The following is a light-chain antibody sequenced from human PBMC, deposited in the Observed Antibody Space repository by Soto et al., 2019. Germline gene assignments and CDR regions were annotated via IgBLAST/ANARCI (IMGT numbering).Light chain of an antibody. Sequence: QSVLTQPPSLSAAPGQKVTISCSGSSSNIGNNYVSWYQQLPGTAPKLLIYDNNKRPSGIPDRFSGSKSGTSATLGITGLQTGDEAYYYCGTWDSSLSAVFGGGTKLTVL. CDR2: DNN. CDR3: GTWDSSLSAV. J-gene: IGLJ2*01. V-gene: IGLV1-51*01. CDR1: SSNIGNNY.